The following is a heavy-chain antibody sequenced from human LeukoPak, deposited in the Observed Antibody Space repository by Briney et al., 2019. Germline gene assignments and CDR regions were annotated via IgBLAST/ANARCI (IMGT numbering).Heavy chain of an antibody. V-gene: IGHV3-23*01. CDR1: GFTFSSYA. J-gene: IGHJ4*02. CDR3: AKDRVRVGTRDFDY. D-gene: IGHD1-26*01. CDR2: ISGSGGST. Sequence: GGSLRLSCAASGFTFSSYAMSWVRQAPGKGLEWVSFISGSGGSTYYASPVKGRFTTSNANSKNKLQLQINSSRAEAAAVYSCAKDRVRVGTRDFDYWGRGTLVTVSS.